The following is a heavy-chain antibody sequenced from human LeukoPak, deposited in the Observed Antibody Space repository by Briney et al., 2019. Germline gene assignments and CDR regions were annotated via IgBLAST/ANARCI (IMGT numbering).Heavy chain of an antibody. J-gene: IGHJ6*02. CDR3: ARGGSVGWLGYYYYHYGMDV. D-gene: IGHD3-10*01. CDR1: GYTFTSYD. V-gene: IGHV1-8*01. Sequence: ASVKVSCKASGYTFTSYDINWVRQATGQGLEWMGWMNPNSGNTGYAQKFQGRVTMTRNTSISTAYMELSSLRSEDTAVYYCARGGSVGWLGYYYYHYGMDVWGQGTTVTVSS. CDR2: MNPNSGNT.